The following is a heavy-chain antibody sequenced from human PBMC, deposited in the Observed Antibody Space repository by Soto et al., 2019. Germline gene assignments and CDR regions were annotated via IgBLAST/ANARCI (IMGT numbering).Heavy chain of an antibody. CDR3: ARHAETQYGDYVGY. V-gene: IGHV4-39*01. Sequence: SETLSLTCTVSGGSISSSSYYWGWIRQPPGKGLEWIGSIYYSGSTYYNPSLKSRVTISVDTSKNQFSLKLSSVTAADTAVYYCARHAETQYGDYVGYWGQGTLVTVSS. D-gene: IGHD4-17*01. CDR2: IYYSGST. J-gene: IGHJ4*02. CDR1: GGSISSSSYY.